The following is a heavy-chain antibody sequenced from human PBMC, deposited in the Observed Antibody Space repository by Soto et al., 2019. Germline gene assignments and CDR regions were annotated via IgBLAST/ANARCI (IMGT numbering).Heavy chain of an antibody. CDR3: ARGRVAGGYYYYYYGMDV. J-gene: IGHJ6*02. D-gene: IGHD2-15*01. Sequence: SETLSLTCAVYGGSFSGCYWSWIRQPPGKGLEWIGEINHSGSTNYNPSLKSRVTISVDTSKNQFSLKLSSVTAADTAVYYCARGRVAGGYYYYYYGMDVWGQGTTVTVSS. CDR1: GGSFSGCY. V-gene: IGHV4-34*01. CDR2: INHSGST.